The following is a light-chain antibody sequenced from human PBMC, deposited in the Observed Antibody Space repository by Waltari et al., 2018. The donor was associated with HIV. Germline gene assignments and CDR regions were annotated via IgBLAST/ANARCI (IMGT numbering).Light chain of an antibody. CDR1: QGNSSY. CDR2: AAS. J-gene: IGKJ4*01. V-gene: IGKV1-39*01. CDR3: QQSYSTPLT. Sequence: DIQLTRSPSSLSASVGDRVTITCRESQGNSSYLNRYQQKPGKAPKLLIYAASSLQSGVPSRFSGSGSGTDFTLTISSLQPEDFATYYCQQSYSTPLTFGGGTKVEIK.